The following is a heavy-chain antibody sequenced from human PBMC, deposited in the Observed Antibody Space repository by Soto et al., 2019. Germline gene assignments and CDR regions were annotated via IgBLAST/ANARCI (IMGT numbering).Heavy chain of an antibody. CDR1: GYTFTSYG. J-gene: IGHJ4*02. V-gene: IGHV1-18*01. Sequence: QVQLVQPGAEVKKPGASVKVSCKASGYTFTSYGINWVRQAPGQGLEWMGWISASNGNTNYAQKLQGRVTMTTDTSTSTAYMELRSLRSDDTAVYYCARDYYYDSSGYSPFDSWGQGTLVTVSS. CDR3: ARDYYYDSSGYSPFDS. D-gene: IGHD3-22*01. CDR2: ISASNGNT.